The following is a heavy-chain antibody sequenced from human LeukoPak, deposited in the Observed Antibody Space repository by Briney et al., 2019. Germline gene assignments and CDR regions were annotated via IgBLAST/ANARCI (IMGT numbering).Heavy chain of an antibody. CDR1: GFTFSAYG. V-gene: IGHV3-21*01. D-gene: IGHD3-10*01. Sequence: GRSLRLSCAASGFTFSAYGMNWVRQAPGKGLEWVSSISSSGTYIYYADSMKGRFTISRDNAKNSLFLQMSSLRAEDTAVYYCARVNTMVRGVISTDAFDIWGQGKMVTVSS. J-gene: IGHJ3*02. CDR2: ISSSGTYI. CDR3: ARVNTMVRGVISTDAFDI.